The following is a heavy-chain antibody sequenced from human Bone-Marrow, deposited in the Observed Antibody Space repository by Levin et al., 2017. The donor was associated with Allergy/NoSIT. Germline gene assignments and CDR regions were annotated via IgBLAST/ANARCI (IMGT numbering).Heavy chain of an antibody. CDR2: ISSSGDNT. CDR3: AKYSSSSPLYYYAMDV. V-gene: IGHV3-23*01. Sequence: HSGGSLRLSCAASGFSFSSQAMSWVRQAPGKGLEWLSAISSSGDNTYHADSVRGRFTISRDNSRKTLYLQMNSLRAEDTAIYYCAKYSSSSPLYYYAMDVWGQGTTVTVSS. D-gene: IGHD6-6*01. CDR1: GFSFSSQA. J-gene: IGHJ6*02.